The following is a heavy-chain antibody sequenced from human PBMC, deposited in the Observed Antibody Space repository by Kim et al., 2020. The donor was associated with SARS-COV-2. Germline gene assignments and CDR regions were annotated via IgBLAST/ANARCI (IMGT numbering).Heavy chain of an antibody. CDR3: VGGTREPDY. V-gene: IGHV3-11*05. Sequence: SYTNYADSVQGRLTPSRGNAKNSLYLQMNNLRAEDTAVYYCVGGTREPDYWGQGTLVTVSS. CDR2: SYT. J-gene: IGHJ4*02. D-gene: IGHD1-26*01.